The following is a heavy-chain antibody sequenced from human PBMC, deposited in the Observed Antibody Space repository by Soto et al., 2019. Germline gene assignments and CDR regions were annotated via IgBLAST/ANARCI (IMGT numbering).Heavy chain of an antibody. Sequence: GSLSLSCAASGSTFTSYDMHWVRQAPGTGLEWMALILHDGSAEYYADSVKGRFTISRDHSRSALYLQMNSLRAEDTAVYYCARSRDGYSFYFYYGMGGWGQGTTVAVSS. CDR2: ILHDGSAE. J-gene: IGHJ6*02. CDR3: ARSRDGYSFYFYYGMGG. V-gene: IGHV3-30*03. D-gene: IGHD4-4*01. CDR1: GSTFTSYD.